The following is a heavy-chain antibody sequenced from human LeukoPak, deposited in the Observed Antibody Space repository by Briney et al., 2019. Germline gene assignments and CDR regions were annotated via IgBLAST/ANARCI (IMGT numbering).Heavy chain of an antibody. J-gene: IGHJ4*02. Sequence: GGSLRLSCAASGFTFSGSAMHWVRQASGKGLEWVGRIRSKANNYATAYAASVKGRFTISRDNSKNTLYLQMNSLRAEDTAVYYCAKENWLTVTSPGRTSFDYWGQGTLVTVSP. CDR3: AKENWLTVTSPGRTSFDY. CDR1: GFTFSGSA. CDR2: IRSKANNYAT. V-gene: IGHV3-73*01. D-gene: IGHD4-17*01.